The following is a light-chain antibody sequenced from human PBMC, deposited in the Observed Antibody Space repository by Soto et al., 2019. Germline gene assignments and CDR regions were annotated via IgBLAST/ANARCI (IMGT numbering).Light chain of an antibody. CDR3: QQADSLPLT. V-gene: IGKV1-12*01. CDR2: AAS. Sequence: DIQLTQSPSSVSASVGDRVTITCRASRDISSWLAWYQQKPGQAPNILVFAASTLQRGVPTRFSGRGSRTEFTLTIDSLQPEDFATYYCQQADSLPLTFGGGTKVDIK. CDR1: RDISSW. J-gene: IGKJ4*01.